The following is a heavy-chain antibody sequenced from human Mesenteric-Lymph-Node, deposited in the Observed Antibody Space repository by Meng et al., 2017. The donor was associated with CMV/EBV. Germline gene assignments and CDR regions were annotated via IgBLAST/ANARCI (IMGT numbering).Heavy chain of an antibody. Sequence: SETLSLTCAVYGGSFSGYYWSWIRQPPGKGLEWIGEINHSGSTTYNPSLKSRATLSVDTSKNQFFLRLTSMTPADTAVYYCARMDYDFLSGSQYDSFDIWGHGTLVTVSS. J-gene: IGHJ3*02. D-gene: IGHD3-3*01. CDR1: GGSFSGYY. CDR3: ARMDYDFLSGSQYDSFDI. V-gene: IGHV4-34*01. CDR2: INHSGST.